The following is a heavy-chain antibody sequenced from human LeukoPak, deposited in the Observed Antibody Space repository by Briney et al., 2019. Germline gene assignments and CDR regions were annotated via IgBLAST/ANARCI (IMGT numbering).Heavy chain of an antibody. D-gene: IGHD6-13*01. V-gene: IGHV3-74*01. CDR2: ILTDGSTT. CDR3: ARGLTAAGARAFDY. Sequence: GGSLRLSCAASGFTFSTYWMHWVRQAPGKGLVWVSRILTDGSTTTYADSVKGRFTISRDNAKNTLYLQMNSLRADDTAIYYCARGLTAAGARAFDYWGQGTLVTVSS. J-gene: IGHJ4*02. CDR1: GFTFSTYW.